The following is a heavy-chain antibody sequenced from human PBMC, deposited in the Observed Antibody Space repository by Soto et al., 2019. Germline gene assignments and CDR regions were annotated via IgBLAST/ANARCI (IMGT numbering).Heavy chain of an antibody. CDR3: VKLEPDTRRWYYYAMDV. CDR2: ISGSTINT. D-gene: IGHD5-18*01. Sequence: GGSLRLSCAASGFTFSSYAMSWVRQAPGKGLEWVSAISGSTINTFYADSVKGRFTISRDNSKNTLFLQMNSLRADDTAVYYCVKLEPDTRRWYYYAMDVWGQGTTVTSP. V-gene: IGHV3-23*01. J-gene: IGHJ6*02. CDR1: GFTFSSYA.